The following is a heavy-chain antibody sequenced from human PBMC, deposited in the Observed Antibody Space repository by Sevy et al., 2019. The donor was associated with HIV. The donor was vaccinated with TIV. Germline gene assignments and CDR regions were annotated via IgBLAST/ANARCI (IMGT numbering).Heavy chain of an antibody. J-gene: IGHJ5*02. Sequence: GGSLRLSCAASGFTFSSYEMTWVRQAPGKGLEWVSSISSSGTTVYYGDSVEGRFTSSRDNPKNSLYLQMNSLRAGDRAVYYCARKGGAYDIGFDPWGQGTLVTVSS. CDR3: ARKGGAYDIGFDP. D-gene: IGHD3-22*01. CDR1: GFTFSSYE. CDR2: ISSSGTTV. V-gene: IGHV3-48*03.